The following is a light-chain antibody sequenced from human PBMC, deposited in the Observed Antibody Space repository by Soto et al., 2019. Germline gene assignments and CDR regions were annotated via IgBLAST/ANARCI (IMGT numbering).Light chain of an antibody. Sequence: DIQLTQSPSSLSASVGDRVTITCRASERISNYLNWYQQKPGTAPKLLIWSSSTLPSGVPSRFSGSGSGTDFTLSISGLQPEDFAVYYCQQSYNTPRTFDQGTKVEVK. CDR1: ERISNY. J-gene: IGKJ1*01. V-gene: IGKV1-39*01. CDR3: QQSYNTPRT. CDR2: SSS.